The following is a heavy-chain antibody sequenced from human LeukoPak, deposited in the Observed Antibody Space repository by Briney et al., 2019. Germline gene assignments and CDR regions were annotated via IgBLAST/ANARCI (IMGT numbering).Heavy chain of an antibody. D-gene: IGHD6-13*01. CDR2: IYWNDDK. V-gene: IGHV2-5*01. Sequence: SGPTLLKPAQTLTLTCTLSGFSLSTTGEGVGWIRQPPGKALEWLALIYWNDDKRYSPSLKGRLTITKDTSKNQVVLRMTNMDPVDTATYYCAHILSSSWPPFFDYWGQGTLVTVSS. CDR1: GFSLSTTGEG. J-gene: IGHJ4*02. CDR3: AHILSSSWPPFFDY.